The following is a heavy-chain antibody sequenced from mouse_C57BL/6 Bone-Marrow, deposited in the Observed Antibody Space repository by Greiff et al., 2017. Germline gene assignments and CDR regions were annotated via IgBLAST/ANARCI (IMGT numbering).Heavy chain of an antibody. CDR1: GYTFTSYW. Sequence: VQLQESGAELVKPGASVKLSSKASGYTFTSYWMHWVKQRPGRGLEWIGRIDPNSGGTKYNEKFKSKATLTVDKPSSTAYMQLSSLTSEDSAVYYCARGITTVVGGYYYAMDYWGQGTSVTVSS. V-gene: IGHV1-62-3*01. J-gene: IGHJ4*01. CDR3: ARGITTVVGGYYYAMDY. D-gene: IGHD1-1*01. CDR2: IDPNSGGT.